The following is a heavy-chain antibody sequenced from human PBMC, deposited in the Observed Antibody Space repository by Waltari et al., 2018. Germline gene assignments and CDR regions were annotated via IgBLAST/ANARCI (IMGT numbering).Heavy chain of an antibody. D-gene: IGHD3-22*01. CDR1: GYSISRGYY. J-gene: IGHJ4*02. CDR3: ASYTTTLLPLDY. Sequence: QVQLQESGPGLVKPSETLSLTCTVSGYSISRGYYWGWIRQSPGKGLEWIGSIYHTMSTYYNPSLKSRVTISVDTSKNQFSLKLNSVTAADTAVYYCASYTTTLLPLDYWGQG. CDR2: IYHTMST. V-gene: IGHV4-38-2*02.